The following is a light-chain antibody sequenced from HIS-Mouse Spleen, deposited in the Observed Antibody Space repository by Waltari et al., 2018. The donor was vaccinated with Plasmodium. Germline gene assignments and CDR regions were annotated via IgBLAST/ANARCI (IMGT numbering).Light chain of an antibody. J-gene: IGLJ3*02. CDR3: YSTDSSGNHRV. V-gene: IGLV3-19*01. Sequence: SSELTQDPAVSVALGQTVRITCQGDSLRSYYASWYQQKPGQAPVLVIYGKNNRPSGIPDRFSGSSSGNTASLTITGAQAQDEADYDCYSTDSSGNHRVFGGGTKLTVL. CDR1: SLRSYY. CDR2: GKN.